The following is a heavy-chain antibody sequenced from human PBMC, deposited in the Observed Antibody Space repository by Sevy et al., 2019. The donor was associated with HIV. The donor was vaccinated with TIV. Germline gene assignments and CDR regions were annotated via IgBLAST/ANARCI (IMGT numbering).Heavy chain of an antibody. V-gene: IGHV3-30*02. J-gene: IGHJ3*02. D-gene: IGHD1-26*01. CDR1: GFTFSSYG. CDR3: AKDPSGSYRGDDAFDI. CDR2: IRYDGSNK. Sequence: GGSLRLSCAASGFTFSSYGMHWVRQAPGKGLEWVAFIRYDGSNKYYADSVKGRFTISRDNSKNTLNLQMNSLRAEDTAVYYCAKDPSGSYRGDDAFDIWGQGTMVTVSS.